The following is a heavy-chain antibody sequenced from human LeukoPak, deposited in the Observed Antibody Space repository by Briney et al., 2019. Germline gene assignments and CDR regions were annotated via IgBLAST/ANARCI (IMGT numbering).Heavy chain of an antibody. J-gene: IGHJ3*02. D-gene: IGHD2-2*01. Sequence: GGSLRLSCAASGFTFSSYAMSWVRQAPGKGLEWVSAISGSGGSTYYADSVKGRFTISRDNSKNTLYLQMNSLRAEDTAVYYCAKDSGGYCSSTSCPLGAFDIWAKGQWSPSLQ. V-gene: IGHV3-23*01. CDR2: ISGSGGST. CDR3: AKDSGGYCSSTSCPLGAFDI. CDR1: GFTFSSYA.